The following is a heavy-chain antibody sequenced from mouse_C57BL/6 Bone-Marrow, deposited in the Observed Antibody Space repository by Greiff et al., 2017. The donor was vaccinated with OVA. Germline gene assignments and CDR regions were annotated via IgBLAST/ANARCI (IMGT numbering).Heavy chain of an antibody. Sequence: QVQLQQSDAELVKPGASVKISCKVSGYTFTDHTIHWMKQRPEQGLAWIGYIYPRDGSTKYNEKFKGKATLTADKSSSTAYMQLNSLPSEDSAVYCCAGSGWLYIRGYFDYWGQGTTLTVSS. CDR1: GYTFTDHT. D-gene: IGHD6-1*01. CDR2: IYPRDGST. V-gene: IGHV1-78*01. CDR3: AGSGWLYIRGYFDY. J-gene: IGHJ2*01.